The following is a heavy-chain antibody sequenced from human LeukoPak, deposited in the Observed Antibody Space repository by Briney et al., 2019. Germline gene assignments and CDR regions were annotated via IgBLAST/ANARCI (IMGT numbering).Heavy chain of an antibody. CDR3: ARGGAVTTFYYYYMDV. D-gene: IGHD4-17*01. CDR1: GYTFTSYD. J-gene: IGHJ6*03. V-gene: IGHV1-8*03. Sequence: ASVTVSCKASGYTFTSYDITWVRQAPGQGLEWMGWMNPNSGNTGYPQTFQGRLTITRNISISTIYMELSSLTSEDTAVYYCARGGAVTTFYYYYMDVWGKGTTVTVSS. CDR2: MNPNSGNT.